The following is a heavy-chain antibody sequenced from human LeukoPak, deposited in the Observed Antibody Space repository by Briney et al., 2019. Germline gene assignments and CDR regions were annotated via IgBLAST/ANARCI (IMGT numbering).Heavy chain of an antibody. D-gene: IGHD2-15*01. CDR3: ARGYCSGGTCRYVTKYFDY. Sequence: GESLQISCKGSGNSFTNNWIGWVRQMPGKGLEWMGIIYPGDSDTRYSPSFQGQVTISADKSITTAYLQWSSLKASDTAMYYCARGYCSGGTCRYVTKYFDYWGQGTLVTVSS. V-gene: IGHV5-51*01. J-gene: IGHJ4*02. CDR1: GNSFTNNW. CDR2: IYPGDSDT.